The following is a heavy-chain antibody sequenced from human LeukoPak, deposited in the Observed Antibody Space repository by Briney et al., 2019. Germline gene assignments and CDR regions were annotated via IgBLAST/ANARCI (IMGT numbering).Heavy chain of an antibody. CDR2: IYTSGST. CDR1: GGPISSGSYY. D-gene: IGHD4-17*01. V-gene: IGHV4-61*02. CDR3: ARDGGDYTPYPLY. J-gene: IGHJ4*02. Sequence: SETLSLTCTVSGGPISSGSYYWRWIRQPAGKGLEWIGRIYTSGSTNYNPSLKSRVTISVDTSKNQFSLKLSSVTAADTAVYYCARDGGDYTPYPLYWGQGTLVTVSS.